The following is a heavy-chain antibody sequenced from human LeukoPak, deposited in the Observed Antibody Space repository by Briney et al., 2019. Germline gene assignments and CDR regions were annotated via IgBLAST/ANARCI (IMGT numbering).Heavy chain of an antibody. CDR2: IYYSGST. V-gene: IGHV4-39*01. CDR3: ARRSWIKLWYAFDF. Sequence: SETLSLTCTVSGGSIRSSGYYWGWIRQPPGKGLEWIGGIYYSGSTYYNPSLKSRVFISVDTSRNQFSLKLNSVTAADTALYYCARRSWIKLWYAFDFWGQGTLVTVSS. D-gene: IGHD5-18*01. J-gene: IGHJ4*02. CDR1: GGSIRSSGYY.